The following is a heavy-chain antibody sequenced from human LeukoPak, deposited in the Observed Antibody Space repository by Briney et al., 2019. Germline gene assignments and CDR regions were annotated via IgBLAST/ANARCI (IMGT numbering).Heavy chain of an antibody. CDR2: ISYDGSNK. Sequence: GGSLRLSCAASGFTFSSYAMHWVRQAPGKGLEWVAVISYDGSNKYYADSVKGRFTISRDNSKNTLYLQMNSLRAEDTAVYYCARLPGSDAFDIWXXGTMVTVSS. CDR1: GFTFSSYA. J-gene: IGHJ3*02. CDR3: ARLPGSDAFDI. D-gene: IGHD3-10*01. V-gene: IGHV3-30-3*01.